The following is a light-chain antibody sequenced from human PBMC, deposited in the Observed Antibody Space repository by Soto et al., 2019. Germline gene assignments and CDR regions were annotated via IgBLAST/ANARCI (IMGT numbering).Light chain of an antibody. CDR2: AAY. CDR1: QSANTY. Sequence: EIVLTQSPATLYLSPGERDTLSSRSSQSANTYLALYQQKPGQAPRLLIYAAYTRATVIPARFSGSGSGTDFTLTISSLEPEDCAVYYCQQRSNWPPETFGQGTKVEIK. V-gene: IGKV3-11*01. CDR3: QQRSNWPPET. J-gene: IGKJ1*01.